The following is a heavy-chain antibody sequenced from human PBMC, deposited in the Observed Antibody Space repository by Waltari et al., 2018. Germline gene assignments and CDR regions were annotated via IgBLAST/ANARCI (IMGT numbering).Heavy chain of an antibody. V-gene: IGHV1-69*12. CDR2: IIPICGTA. J-gene: IGHJ5*02. CDR1: GGTFSSYA. CDR3: ARDSPSRYCSSTSCYGLNWFDP. Sequence: QVQLVQSGAEVKKPGSSVKVSCKASGGTFSSYAISWVRQAPGQGLEWMGGIIPICGTANVAHSCQGRVSIIADESMSTAYMERSSLRSEDTAVYYCARDSPSRYCSSTSCYGLNWFDPWGQGTLVTVSS. D-gene: IGHD2-2*01.